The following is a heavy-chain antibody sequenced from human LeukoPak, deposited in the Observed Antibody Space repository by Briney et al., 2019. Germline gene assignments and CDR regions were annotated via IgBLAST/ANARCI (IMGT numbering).Heavy chain of an antibody. D-gene: IGHD3-10*01. Sequence: SETLSLTCTVSGGSISSSPYYWGWIRQPPGTGLEWLGTIYYSGSTYYNPSLKSRVTISVDTSKNQFSLKLSSVTAADTAVYYCARPYYYGSGSLAYWGQGTLVTVSS. CDR1: GGSISSSPYY. CDR2: IYYSGST. CDR3: ARPYYYGSGSLAY. J-gene: IGHJ4*02. V-gene: IGHV4-39*07.